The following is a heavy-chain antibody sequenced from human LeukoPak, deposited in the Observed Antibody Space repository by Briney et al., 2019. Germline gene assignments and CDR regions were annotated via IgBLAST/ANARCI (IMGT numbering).Heavy chain of an antibody. V-gene: IGHV3-9*01. CDR3: ARALYSSSVLDY. Sequence: PGGSLRLSCAASGFTFDEYDMYWVRQAPGKGLEWVSGISWNSGSIGYADSVKGRFTISRDNAENSLYLQMNSLRAEDTGLYYCARALYSSSVLDYWGQGTLVTVSS. CDR1: GFTFDEYD. J-gene: IGHJ4*02. CDR2: ISWNSGSI. D-gene: IGHD6-13*01.